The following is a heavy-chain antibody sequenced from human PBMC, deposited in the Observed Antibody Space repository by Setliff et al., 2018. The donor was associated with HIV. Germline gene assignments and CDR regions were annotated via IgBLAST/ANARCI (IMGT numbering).Heavy chain of an antibody. CDR2: IYHGGNT. J-gene: IGHJ6*03. Sequence: SETLSLTCTVSGGSISSYYWSWIRQPPGKGLEWVGSIYHGGNTYYNPSLRSRVTTFVDTSKNQFSLKVTSVSAADTAVYYCARNVGGWGMDVWGKGITVTVSS. D-gene: IGHD6-19*01. CDR3: ARNVGGWGMDV. V-gene: IGHV4-59*04. CDR1: GGSISSYY.